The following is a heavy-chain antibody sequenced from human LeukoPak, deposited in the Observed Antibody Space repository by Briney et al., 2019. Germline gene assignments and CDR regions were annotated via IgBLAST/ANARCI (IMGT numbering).Heavy chain of an antibody. CDR3: AKGPRASGWTYFDY. V-gene: IGHV3-23*01. CDR2: IRGSGGTT. Sequence: PGGSLRLSCAVSGFTLNDYAMSWVRQAPGKGLEWVARIRGSGGTTNYADSVKGRFTISRDNFKNTLYLQMSYLRAEDTAVYYCAKGPRASGWTYFDYWGQGTLVTVSS. J-gene: IGHJ4*02. CDR1: GFTLNDYA. D-gene: IGHD6-19*01.